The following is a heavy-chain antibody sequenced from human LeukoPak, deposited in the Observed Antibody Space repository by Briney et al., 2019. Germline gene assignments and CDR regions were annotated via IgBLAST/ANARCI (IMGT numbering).Heavy chain of an antibody. D-gene: IGHD6-13*01. V-gene: IGHV3-30*18. J-gene: IGHJ4*02. CDR1: GFTFSFSG. Sequence: GGSLRLSCAASGFTFSFSGMYWVRQAPGKGLEWLAFISDDGSRKYYADSVKGRFAISRDNSKNTLFLQMNSLRTEDTAMYYCAKDRSTTWSFDYWGQGTLVTVSS. CDR2: ISDDGSRK. CDR3: AKDRSTTWSFDY.